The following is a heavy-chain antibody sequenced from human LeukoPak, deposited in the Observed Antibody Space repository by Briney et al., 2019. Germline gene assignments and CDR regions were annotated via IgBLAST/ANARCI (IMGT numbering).Heavy chain of an antibody. Sequence: GGSLRLSCAASGFTFSSYWMTWVRQAPGKGLERVAQIKDDGTEKFYLDSLRGRFTISRDNSKDSLYLHINSLRAEDTAVYYCTRERLYGASALDYWGQGIVVTVSS. V-gene: IGHV3-7*01. D-gene: IGHD4-17*01. CDR2: IKDDGTEK. CDR1: GFTFSSYW. J-gene: IGHJ4*02. CDR3: TRERLYGASALDY.